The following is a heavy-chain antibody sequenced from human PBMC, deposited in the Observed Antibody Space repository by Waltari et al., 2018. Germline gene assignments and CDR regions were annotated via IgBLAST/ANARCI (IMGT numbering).Heavy chain of an antibody. J-gene: IGHJ4*02. CDR1: GDSISSSRYY. CDR2: MYSSGRT. D-gene: IGHD3-22*01. Sequence: QLQLQESGPGLVKPSETLSLTCTVPGDSISSSRYYWGWIRQPPGKGLEWIGSMYSSGRTFYPPSLKSRVTISVDTPKNQFSLRLSSVTAADTAVYYCVRRSYYEGFDYWGQGTLVTVSS. CDR3: VRRSYYEGFDY. V-gene: IGHV4-39*01.